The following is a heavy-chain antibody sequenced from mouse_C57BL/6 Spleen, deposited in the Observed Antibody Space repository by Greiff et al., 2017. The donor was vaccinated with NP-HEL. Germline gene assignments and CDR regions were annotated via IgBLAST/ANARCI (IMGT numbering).Heavy chain of an antibody. CDR3: ARWYGSLSFYFDY. J-gene: IGHJ2*01. CDR1: GYAFSSSW. V-gene: IGHV1-82*01. CDR2: IYPGDGDT. Sequence: QVHVKQSGPELVKPGASVKISCKASGYAFSSSWMNWVKQRPGKGLEWIGRIYPGDGDTNYNGKLKGKATLTADKSSSTAYMQLSSLTSEDSAVYFCARWYGSLSFYFDYWGQGTTLTVSS. D-gene: IGHD2-10*02.